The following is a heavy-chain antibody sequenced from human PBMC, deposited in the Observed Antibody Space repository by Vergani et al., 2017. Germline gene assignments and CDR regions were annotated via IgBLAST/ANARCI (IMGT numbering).Heavy chain of an antibody. CDR1: GGSINSHNYY. J-gene: IGHJ6*02. V-gene: IGHV4-61*02. CDR3: ARDPLDCTSWLFLLLDMDV. Sequence: QVQLQESGPGLVKPSQTLSLTCTVSGGSINSHNYYWGWIRQPPGKGLEWIGRIHTSGSTNYNPSLKSRVTMSEDTSKNQFSLNLTSVTAADTAVYYCARDPLDCTSWLFLLLDMDVWGQGTTVTVSS. CDR2: IHTSGST. D-gene: IGHD2-21*01.